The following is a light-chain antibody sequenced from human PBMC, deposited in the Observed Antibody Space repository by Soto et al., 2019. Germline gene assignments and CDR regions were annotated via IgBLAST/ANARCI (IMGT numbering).Light chain of an antibody. Sequence: SLLTQPRSVSRAPGQAVTLSCPGNNIDVGGYNYVSWYQQHPGKAPKLMIYDVSKRPSGVPDRFSGSKSGNTASLTISGLQAEDEADYSCCSYAGSSYVFGTGTKVTVL. CDR1: NIDVGGYNY. CDR3: CSYAGSSYV. V-gene: IGLV2-11*01. J-gene: IGLJ1*01. CDR2: DVS.